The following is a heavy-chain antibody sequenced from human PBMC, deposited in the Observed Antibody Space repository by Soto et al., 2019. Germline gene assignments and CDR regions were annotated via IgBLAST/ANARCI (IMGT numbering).Heavy chain of an antibody. CDR1: GYTFSRYG. J-gene: IGHJ6*02. D-gene: IGHD2-8*01. Sequence: QGQLEQSVGEVKKSGASVKVSCKASGYTFSRYGISWVRQAPGQGLEWMGWISGYNGDTNYAQKFQGRVTMTIDTSTTTAYMELRSLTYDDTAVYYCAKNGQPPYYYYILDVWGQGTTVTVSS. CDR2: ISGYNGDT. CDR3: AKNGQPPYYYYILDV. V-gene: IGHV1-18*01.